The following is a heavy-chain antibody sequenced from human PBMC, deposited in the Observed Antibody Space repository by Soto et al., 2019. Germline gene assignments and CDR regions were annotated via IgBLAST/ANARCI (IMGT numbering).Heavy chain of an antibody. D-gene: IGHD3-3*01. J-gene: IGHJ4*02. CDR3: AKVPLLRSIWPEPVWFYY. Sequence: GGSLRLSCAASGFTFSSYSMSWVRQAPGKGLEWVSAISGSGGSTYYADSVKGRFTISRDNSKNTLYLQMNSLRAEDTAVYYCAKVPLLRSIWPEPVWFYYWGQGTLVTVSS. V-gene: IGHV3-23*01. CDR1: GFTFSSYS. CDR2: ISGSGGST.